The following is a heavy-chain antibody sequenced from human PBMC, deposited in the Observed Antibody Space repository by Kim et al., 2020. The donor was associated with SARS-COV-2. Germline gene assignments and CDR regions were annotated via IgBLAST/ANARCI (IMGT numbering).Heavy chain of an antibody. Sequence: NPSLKSRVTISVDTSKNQFSLKLSSVTAADTAVYYCARVVAAAADYYFDYWGQGTLVTVSS. D-gene: IGHD6-13*01. J-gene: IGHJ4*02. CDR3: ARVVAAAADYYFDY. V-gene: IGHV4-59*01.